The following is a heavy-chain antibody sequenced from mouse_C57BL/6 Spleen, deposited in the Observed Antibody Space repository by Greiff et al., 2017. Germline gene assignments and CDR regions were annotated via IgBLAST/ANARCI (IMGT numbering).Heavy chain of an antibody. J-gene: IGHJ2*01. V-gene: IGHV1-22*01. CDR1: GYTFTDYN. CDR3: AKRDWDGYFDY. D-gene: IGHD4-1*01. Sequence: EVQLQQSGPELVKPGASVKMSCKASGYTFTDYNMHWVKQSHGKSLEWIGYINPNNGGTSYNQKFKGKATLTVNKSSSPAYMGLRSLTSEDSAVYYCAKRDWDGYFDYWGQGTTLTVSS. CDR2: INPNNGGT.